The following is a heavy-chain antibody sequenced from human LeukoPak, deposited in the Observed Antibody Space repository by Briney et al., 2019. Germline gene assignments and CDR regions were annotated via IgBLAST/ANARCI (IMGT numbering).Heavy chain of an antibody. V-gene: IGHV1-2*02. CDR1: GYTFTGYY. Sequence: ASVKVSCKTSGYTFTGYYIHWVRQAPGQGLEWMGWINPNSGGTNYAQKFQGRVTMTRDTSISTAYMELSRLRSDDTAVYYCASGPSYYKYYYYYYYMDVWGKGTTVTVSS. D-gene: IGHD3-10*01. J-gene: IGHJ6*03. CDR3: ASGPSYYKYYYYYYYMDV. CDR2: INPNSGGT.